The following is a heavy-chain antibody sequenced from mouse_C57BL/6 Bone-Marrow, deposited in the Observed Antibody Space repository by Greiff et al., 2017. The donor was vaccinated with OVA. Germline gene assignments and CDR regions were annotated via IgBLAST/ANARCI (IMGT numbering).Heavy chain of an antibody. D-gene: IGHD2-1*01. CDR2: INPGSGGT. V-gene: IGHV1-54*01. Sequence: VQLQQSGAELVRPGTSVKVSCKASGYAFTNYLIEWVKQRPGQGLEWIGVINPGSGGTNYNEKFKGKATLTADKSSSPAYMQLSSLTSEDSAVYFCARKDYGNYDWGQGTTLTVSS. J-gene: IGHJ2*01. CDR3: ARKDYGNYD. CDR1: GYAFTNYL.